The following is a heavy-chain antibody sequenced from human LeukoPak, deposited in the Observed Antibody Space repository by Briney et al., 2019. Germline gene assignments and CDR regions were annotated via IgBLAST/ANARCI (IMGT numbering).Heavy chain of an antibody. Sequence: GSLRLSCAASGFTFSSYAMSWVRQAPGKGLDWVSAISGSTGSTYYADSVKGRFTISRDNSKNTLYLQMNSLRAEDTAVYYCATSSGGYCSSTSCYAGYWGQGTLVTVSS. V-gene: IGHV3-23*01. J-gene: IGHJ4*02. CDR3: ATSSGGYCSSTSCYAGY. CDR1: GFTFSSYA. CDR2: ISGSTGST. D-gene: IGHD2-2*01.